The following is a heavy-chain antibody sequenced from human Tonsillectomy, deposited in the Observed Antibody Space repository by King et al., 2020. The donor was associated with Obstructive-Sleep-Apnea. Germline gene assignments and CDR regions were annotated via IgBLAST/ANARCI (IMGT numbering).Heavy chain of an antibody. CDR1: GGSISSSSYY. V-gene: IGHV4-39*07. CDR3: ASDWYSSGWFFFDY. Sequence: QLQESGPGLVKPSETLSLTCTVSGGSISSSSYYWGWIRQPPGKGLEWIGSIYYSGSTYYNPSLKSRVTISVDTSKNQFSLKLSSVTAAYTAVYYCASDWYSSGWFFFDYWGQGTLVTVSS. J-gene: IGHJ4*02. D-gene: IGHD6-19*01. CDR2: IYYSGST.